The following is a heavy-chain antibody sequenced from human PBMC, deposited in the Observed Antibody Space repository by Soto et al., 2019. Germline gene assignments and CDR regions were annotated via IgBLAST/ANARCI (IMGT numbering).Heavy chain of an antibody. CDR3: ARGGRVEMATRNNENFEY. V-gene: IGHV1-18*04. CDR1: GYTFTSYG. CDR2: ISAYNGNT. Sequence: ASVKVSCKASGYTFTSYGISWVRQAPGQGLEWMGWISAYNGNTNYAQKLQGRVTMTTDTSTSTAYMELRSLRSDDTAVYYCARGGRVEMATRNNENFEYWGQGTLVSVSS. J-gene: IGHJ4*02. D-gene: IGHD5-12*01.